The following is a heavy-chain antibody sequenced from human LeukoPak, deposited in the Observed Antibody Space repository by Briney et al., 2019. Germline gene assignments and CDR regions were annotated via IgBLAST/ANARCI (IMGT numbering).Heavy chain of an antibody. J-gene: IGHJ6*03. CDR2: IRRKAHSYAT. D-gene: IGHD3-10*01. CDR3: TREASSNYYYYMDV. V-gene: IGHV3-73*01. Sequence: PGGSLRLSCAASGFTFSAAAMHWVRQASGKGLEWVGRIRRKAHSYATAYGASVKGRFTISRDDPKNTAYLQVNSLKTEDTAVYYCTREASSNYYYYMDVWSKGTTVTVSS. CDR1: GFTFSAAA.